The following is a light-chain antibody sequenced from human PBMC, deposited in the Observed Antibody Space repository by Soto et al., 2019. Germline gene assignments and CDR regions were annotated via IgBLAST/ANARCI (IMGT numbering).Light chain of an antibody. CDR2: GAS. V-gene: IGKV3-15*01. CDR3: QQRIDWPPT. Sequence: IVMTQSPATLSVSPGERATLCCRASRSVSSNLAWYQQKPGQAPRLLIYGASTRATGIPARFSGSGSGTDFTLTISSLEPEDFAVYYCQQRIDWPPTFGQGTRLEIK. CDR1: RSVSSN. J-gene: IGKJ5*01.